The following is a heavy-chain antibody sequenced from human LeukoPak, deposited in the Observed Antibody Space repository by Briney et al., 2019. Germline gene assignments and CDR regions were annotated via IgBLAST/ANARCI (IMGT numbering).Heavy chain of an antibody. CDR3: ARDQHYYDSSGPLDY. Sequence: GGSLRLSCAASGFTFSDYDMVWIRQAPGKGLEWVSYISGSSYYTNYADSVKGRFTISRDNAKDSLYLQINSLRAEDTAVYYCARDQHYYDSSGPLDYWGQGTLVSVSS. D-gene: IGHD3-22*01. CDR1: GFTFSDYD. V-gene: IGHV3-11*05. CDR2: ISGSSYYT. J-gene: IGHJ4*02.